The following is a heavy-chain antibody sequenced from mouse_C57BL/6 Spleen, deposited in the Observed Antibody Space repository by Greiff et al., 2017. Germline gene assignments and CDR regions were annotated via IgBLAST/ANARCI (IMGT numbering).Heavy chain of an antibody. CDR1: GYTFTSYW. CDR2: IHPNSGST. Sequence: QFQLQQPGAELVKPGASVKLSCKASGYTFTSYWMHWVKQRPGQGLEWIGMIHPNSGSTNYNEKFKSKATLTVDKSSSTAYMQLSSLTSEDSAVYYCASPSTVVAEIGAYWGQGTLVTVSA. J-gene: IGHJ3*01. D-gene: IGHD1-1*01. V-gene: IGHV1-64*01. CDR3: ASPSTVVAEIGAY.